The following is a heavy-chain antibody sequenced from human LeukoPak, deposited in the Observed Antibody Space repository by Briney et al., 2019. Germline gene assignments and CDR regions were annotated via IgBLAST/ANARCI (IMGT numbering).Heavy chain of an antibody. Sequence: GGSLRLSCAASGFTFNSYAMSWVRQAPGKGLEWVSTISGTGTNTYYADSVKGRFTISRDNSKNTVYLQMNSLRAEDTAVYYCAKGHCSGGSCYWFGPWGQGTLVTVSS. CDR3: AKGHCSGGSCYWFGP. V-gene: IGHV3-23*01. J-gene: IGHJ5*02. CDR2: ISGTGTNT. D-gene: IGHD2-15*01. CDR1: GFTFNSYA.